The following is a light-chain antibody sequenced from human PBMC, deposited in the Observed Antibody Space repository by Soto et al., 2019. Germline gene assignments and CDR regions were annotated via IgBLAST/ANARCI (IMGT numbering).Light chain of an antibody. J-gene: IGLJ2*01. V-gene: IGLV1-47*01. CDR3: AAWDSSLGGPA. CDR1: DSNIGSKY. Sequence: QLVLTQPPSASATPGQRVSISCSGSDSNIGSKYVYWYQQLPGTAPKLLMYRNNQRPSGVPDRFSGSKSGTSASRAINGLRSEDEADYYCAAWDSSLGGPAFGGGTKVTVL. CDR2: RNN.